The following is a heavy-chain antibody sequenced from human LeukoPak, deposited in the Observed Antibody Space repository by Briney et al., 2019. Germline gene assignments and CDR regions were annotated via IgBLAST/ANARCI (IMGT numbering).Heavy chain of an antibody. Sequence: ASVKVSCKASGYTFTSYDINWVRQATGQGLEWMGWMNPNSGNTGYAQKFQGRVTITRNNSISTAYMELSSLRSEDTAVYYCARGVRYCTNGVCYHFDYWGQGTLVTVSS. CDR1: GYTFTSYD. CDR3: ARGVRYCTNGVCYHFDY. V-gene: IGHV1-8*03. CDR2: MNPNSGNT. D-gene: IGHD2-8*01. J-gene: IGHJ4*02.